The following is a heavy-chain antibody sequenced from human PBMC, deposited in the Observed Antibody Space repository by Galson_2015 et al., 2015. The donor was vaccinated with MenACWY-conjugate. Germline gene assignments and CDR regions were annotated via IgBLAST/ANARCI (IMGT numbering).Heavy chain of an antibody. D-gene: IGHD6-6*01. CDR2: VIPMLGIA. J-gene: IGHJ6*02. CDR1: GGTFSNYG. Sequence: SVKVSCTASGGTFSNYGFSWVRQAPGQGLEWMGRVIPMLGIANYAQKFNGRVTIIADKSTSTAYIELSSLRSEDTAVYYCARDMDNSSHLDYEYYGLDVWGQGTTVTVSS. V-gene: IGHV1-69*04. CDR3: ARDMDNSSHLDYEYYGLDV.